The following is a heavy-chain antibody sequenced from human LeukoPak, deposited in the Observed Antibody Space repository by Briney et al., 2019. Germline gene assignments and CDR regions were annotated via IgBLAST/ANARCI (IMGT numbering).Heavy chain of an antibody. Sequence: GESLKISCKGSGYSFTSYWIGWVRQMPGKGLEWMGIIYPGDSDTRYSPSFQGQVTISADKSISTAYLQWSSLKASDTAMYYCARRPVGYDSSGYYANDAFDIWGQGTMVTVSS. CDR2: IYPGDSDT. J-gene: IGHJ3*02. CDR1: GYSFTSYW. CDR3: ARRPVGYDSSGYYANDAFDI. V-gene: IGHV5-51*01. D-gene: IGHD3-22*01.